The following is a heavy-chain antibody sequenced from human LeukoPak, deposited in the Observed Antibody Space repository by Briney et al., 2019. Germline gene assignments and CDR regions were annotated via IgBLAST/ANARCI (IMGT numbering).Heavy chain of an antibody. CDR3: ARDKWEPRYAFDI. V-gene: IGHV4-34*01. CDR2: IYYSGST. Sequence: MSSETLSLTCAVYGGSFSGYYWSWIRHPPGKGLEWIGSIYYSGSTNYNPSLKSRVTISVGKSKTQFSLKLSSVTAADTAVYYRARDKWEPRYAFDIWGQGTMVTVSS. J-gene: IGHJ3*02. CDR1: GGSFSGYY. D-gene: IGHD1-26*01.